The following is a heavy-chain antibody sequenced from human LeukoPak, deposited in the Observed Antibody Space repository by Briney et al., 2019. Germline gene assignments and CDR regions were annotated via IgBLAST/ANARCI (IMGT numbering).Heavy chain of an antibody. D-gene: IGHD3-10*01. CDR2: IWSDGSNK. Sequence: GGSLRLSCAGSGFNMHWVRQAPGKGLEWVAFIWSDGSNKYYADSVKGRFTISRDNSKNTLFLQMNSLRAEDTGLYYCARDYGSGSYAFDPWGQGTLVTVSS. CDR3: ARDYGSGSYAFDP. V-gene: IGHV3-30*02. J-gene: IGHJ5*02. CDR1: GFN.